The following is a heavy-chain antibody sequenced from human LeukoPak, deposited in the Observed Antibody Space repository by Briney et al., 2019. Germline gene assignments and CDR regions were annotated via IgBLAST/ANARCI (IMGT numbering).Heavy chain of an antibody. CDR3: ARLVSRGYSYGIFDY. D-gene: IGHD5-18*01. Sequence: SETLSLTCAVYGGSFSGYYWSWLRQPPGKGLEWDGEINHSGSTNYNPSLKSRVTISVETSKNQFSLKLSSVTAADTAVYYCARLVSRGYSYGIFDYWGQGTLVTVSS. V-gene: IGHV4-34*01. CDR2: INHSGST. J-gene: IGHJ4*02. CDR1: GGSFSGYY.